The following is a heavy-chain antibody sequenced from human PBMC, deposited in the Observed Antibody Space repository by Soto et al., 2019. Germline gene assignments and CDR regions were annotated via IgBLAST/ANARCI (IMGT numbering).Heavy chain of an antibody. CDR2: IYWDDDK. CDR1: GFSLSTSGES. J-gene: IGHJ4*02. D-gene: IGHD6-13*01. Sequence: QITLKEAGPTLVKPKQTLTLICTFSGFSLSTSGESVGWIRQPPGKALEWLELIYWDDDKRYSPSLKSRLTITKDTSKNQVVLTMTNMDPVDTATYYCAHSPAAAGMHYWGQGTLVTVSS. V-gene: IGHV2-5*02. CDR3: AHSPAAAGMHY.